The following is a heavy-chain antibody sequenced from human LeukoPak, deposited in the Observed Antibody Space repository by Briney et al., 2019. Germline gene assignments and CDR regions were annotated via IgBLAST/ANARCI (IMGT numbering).Heavy chain of an antibody. CDR2: IIPIFGTA. V-gene: IGHV1-69*13. D-gene: IGHD3-10*01. Sequence: GASVKVSCKASGGTFSRFTISWVRQAPGQGFEWMGGIIPIFGTANYAQKFQGRVTITADESTSTAYMELSSLRSEDTAVYYCARAKISPLEILYGSGSYSWFDPWGQGTLVTVSS. CDR3: ARAKISPLEILYGSGSYSWFDP. J-gene: IGHJ5*02. CDR1: GGTFSRFT.